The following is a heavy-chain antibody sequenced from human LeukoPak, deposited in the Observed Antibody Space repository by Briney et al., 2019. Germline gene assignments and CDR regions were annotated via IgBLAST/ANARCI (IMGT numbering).Heavy chain of an antibody. V-gene: IGHV3-30*18. CDR3: VKIRVNYGSGDPSDS. J-gene: IGHJ4*02. CDR2: ILYDVSNK. Sequence: GGSLRLSCAASGFTFSSYDMHWVRQAPGKGLEWVAVILYDVSNKYFADSVKGRFTISRDNSKNTLYLQMNTLRAEDTAVYYCVKIRVNYGSGDPSDSWGQGTLVTVSS. CDR1: GFTFSSYD. D-gene: IGHD3-10*01.